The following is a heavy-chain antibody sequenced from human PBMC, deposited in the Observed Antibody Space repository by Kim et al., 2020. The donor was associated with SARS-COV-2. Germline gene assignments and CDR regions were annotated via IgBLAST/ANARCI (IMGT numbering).Heavy chain of an antibody. V-gene: IGHV3-23*01. Sequence: GGSLRLSCAASGFTFSSYAMSWVRQAPGKGLEWVSAISGSGGSTYYADSVKGRFTISRDNSKNTLYLQMNSLRADDTAIYYCVKSSRITGGWFDPWGQGTLVTVSS. CDR1: GFTFSSYA. J-gene: IGHJ5*02. D-gene: IGHD3-10*01. CDR3: VKSSRITGGWFDP. CDR2: ISGSGGST.